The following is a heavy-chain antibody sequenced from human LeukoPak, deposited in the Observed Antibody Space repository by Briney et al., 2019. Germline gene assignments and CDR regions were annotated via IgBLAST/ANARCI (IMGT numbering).Heavy chain of an antibody. CDR2: IYSGGST. V-gene: IGHV3-66*01. Sequence: PGGSLRLSCAASGFTVSSNYMSWVRQAPGKGLEWVSVIYSGGSTYYADSVKGRFTISRDNSKNTLYLQMNSLRAEDTAVYYCAVLYSGYDEFDYWGQGTLVTVSS. D-gene: IGHD5-12*01. CDR3: AVLYSGYDEFDY. J-gene: IGHJ4*02. CDR1: GFTVSSNY.